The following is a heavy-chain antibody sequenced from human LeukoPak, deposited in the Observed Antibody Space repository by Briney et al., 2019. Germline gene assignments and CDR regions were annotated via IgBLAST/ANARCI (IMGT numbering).Heavy chain of an antibody. CDR3: ATDQDSSGWHDLDY. D-gene: IGHD6-19*01. CDR2: FDPEDGET. V-gene: IGHV1-24*01. Sequence: ASMKVSCKVSGYTLTELSMHWVRQAPGKGLEWMGGFDPEDGETIYAQKFQGRVTMTEDTSTDTACMELSSLRSEDTAVYYCATDQDSSGWHDLDYWGQGTLVTVSS. J-gene: IGHJ4*02. CDR1: GYTLTELS.